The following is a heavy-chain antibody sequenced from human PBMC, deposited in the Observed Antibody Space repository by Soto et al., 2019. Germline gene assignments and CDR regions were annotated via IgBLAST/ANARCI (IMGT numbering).Heavy chain of an antibody. CDR3: ARENILTAAAGKRDFDC. D-gene: IGHD6-13*01. CDR1: GGSITSYY. J-gene: IGHJ4*02. Sequence: SETLSLTCTVSGGSITSYYWSWIRQPAGKGLEWIGRIYSSGSTNYNPSLNSRVIMSVDTSQNQFSLKLSSVTAADTARYYCARENILTAAAGKRDFDCWGQGTLVTSPQ. CDR2: IYSSGST. V-gene: IGHV4-4*07.